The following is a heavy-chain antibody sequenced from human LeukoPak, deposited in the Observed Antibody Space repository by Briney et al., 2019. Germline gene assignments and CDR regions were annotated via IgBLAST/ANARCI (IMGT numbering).Heavy chain of an antibody. Sequence: GGSLRLSCAASGFTISSFGMSWVRQAPGKGLEWVSTFGGGGGTYYADSVKGRFTISRDNSKNTLYLQMNSLRAEDTAVYYCAKYAGGSGWYGDYWGQGTLVTVSS. CDR3: AKYAGGSGWYGDY. V-gene: IGHV3-23*01. D-gene: IGHD6-19*01. CDR2: FGGGGGT. CDR1: GFTISSFG. J-gene: IGHJ4*02.